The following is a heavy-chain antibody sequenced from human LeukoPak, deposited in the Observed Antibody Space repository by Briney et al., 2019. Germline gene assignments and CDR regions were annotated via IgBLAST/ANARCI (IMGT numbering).Heavy chain of an antibody. CDR1: GGTFSSNP. CDR2: IIPILGIA. CDR3: ARDRYGSGSYYTTYFDY. V-gene: IGHV1-69*04. Sequence: SVKVSCKASGGTFSSNPISWVRQAPGQGLEWMGRIIPILGIANYAQKFQGRVTITADKSTSTSYMELSSLRSEDTAVYYCARDRYGSGSYYTTYFDYWGQGTLVTVSS. D-gene: IGHD3-10*01. J-gene: IGHJ4*02.